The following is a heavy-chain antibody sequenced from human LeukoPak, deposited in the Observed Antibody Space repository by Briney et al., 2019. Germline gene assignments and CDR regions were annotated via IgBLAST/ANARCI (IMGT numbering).Heavy chain of an antibody. D-gene: IGHD5/OR15-5a*01. Sequence: PGRSLRLSCAASGFTFSSYWMHWVRQAPGKGLVWASLINPDGSSTSYADSVKGRFTISRDNAKDSLYLQMNSLRAEDTAVYYCARDLRYGASDYWGQGSLVIVSS. CDR1: GFTFSSYW. CDR2: INPDGSST. V-gene: IGHV3-74*01. J-gene: IGHJ4*02. CDR3: ARDLRYGASDY.